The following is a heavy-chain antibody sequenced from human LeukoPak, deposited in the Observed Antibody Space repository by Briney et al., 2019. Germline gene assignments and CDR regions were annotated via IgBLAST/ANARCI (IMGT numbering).Heavy chain of an antibody. CDR2: INPNSGGT. Sequence: ASVKVSCKASGYTFTGYYMYWVRQAPGQGLEWMGWINPNSGGTNYAQKFQGWVTMTRDTSISTAYMELSRLRSDDTAVYYCARDALXDYYFDYWGQGTLVTVSS. CDR1: GYTFTGYY. J-gene: IGHJ4*02. V-gene: IGHV1-2*04. CDR3: ARDALXDYYFDY.